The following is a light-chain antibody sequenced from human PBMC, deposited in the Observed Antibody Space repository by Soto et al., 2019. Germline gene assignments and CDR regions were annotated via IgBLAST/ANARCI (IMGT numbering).Light chain of an antibody. CDR1: QSTSTW. V-gene: IGKV1-5*01. CDR3: QQHSNWSQT. J-gene: IGKJ1*01. Sequence: DIQMTQSPSTLSASVGDRVTSTCRASQSTSTWLAWYQQKPGKAPKLLIYDASSMESGVPSRFSGSGSGTDFTLTISSLQPEDFAVYYCQQHSNWSQTFGQGTKVDIK. CDR2: DAS.